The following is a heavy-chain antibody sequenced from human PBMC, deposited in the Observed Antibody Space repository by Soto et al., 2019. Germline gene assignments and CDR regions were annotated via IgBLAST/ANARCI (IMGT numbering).Heavy chain of an antibody. J-gene: IGHJ6*02. CDR2: TYYTGRT. Sequence: QVQLQESGPGLVKPSETLFLRCNVSGDPVNSGSYYWSWIRQSPGKGLEWIGYTYYTGRTTYNPSLKSRVTISVDTSKNKFSLKLTSVTAADTAVYYCARCRNYYHYGLDFWGQGTTVVVS. CDR3: ARCRNYYHYGLDF. V-gene: IGHV4-61*01. CDR1: GDPVNSGSYY.